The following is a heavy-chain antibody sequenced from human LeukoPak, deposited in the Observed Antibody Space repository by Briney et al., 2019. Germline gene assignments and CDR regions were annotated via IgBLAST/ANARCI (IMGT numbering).Heavy chain of an antibody. CDR1: GFTFSSYW. CDR3: ARHPDNWNDDDAFDI. CDR2: IKQDGSEK. J-gene: IGHJ3*02. Sequence: GGSLRLSCAASGFTFSSYWMSWVRQAPGKGLEWVANIKQDGSEKYYVDSVKGRFTISRDNAKNSLYLQMNSLRAEDTAVYYCARHPDNWNDDDAFDIWGQGTMVTVSS. V-gene: IGHV3-7*01. D-gene: IGHD1-20*01.